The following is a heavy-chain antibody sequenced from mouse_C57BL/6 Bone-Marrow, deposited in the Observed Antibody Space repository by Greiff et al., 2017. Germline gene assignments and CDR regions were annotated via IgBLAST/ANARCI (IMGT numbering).Heavy chain of an antibody. CDR1: GFTFSSYG. J-gene: IGHJ4*01. Sequence: DVHLVESGGDLVKPGGSLKLSCAASGFTFSSYGMSWVRQTPDKRLEWVATISSGGSYTYYPDSVKGRFTISRDNAKNTLYLQMSSLKSEDTAMYYCARDYAMDYWGQGTSVTVSS. V-gene: IGHV5-6*01. CDR3: ARDYAMDY. CDR2: ISSGGSYT.